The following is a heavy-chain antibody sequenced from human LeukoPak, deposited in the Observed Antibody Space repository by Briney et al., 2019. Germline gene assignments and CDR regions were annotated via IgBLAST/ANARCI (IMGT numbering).Heavy chain of an antibody. J-gene: IGHJ4*02. CDR2: IRGSGGST. D-gene: IGHD3-22*01. CDR1: GFTFSSYA. V-gene: IGHV3-23*01. Sequence: GGSLRLSCAASGFTFSSYAMSWVRQAPGKGLEWVSAIRGSGGSTYYADSVKGRFTISRDNSKNTLYLQMNSLRAEDTAVYYCARRDYYYDSSGQYYFDYWGQGTLVTVSS. CDR3: ARRDYYYDSSGQYYFDY.